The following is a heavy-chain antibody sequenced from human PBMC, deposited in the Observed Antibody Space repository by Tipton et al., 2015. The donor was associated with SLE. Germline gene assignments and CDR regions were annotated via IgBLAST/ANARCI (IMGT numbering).Heavy chain of an antibody. D-gene: IGHD6-19*01. V-gene: IGHV4-34*01. Sequence: TLSLTCAVYGGSFSGYYWSWIRQPPGKGLEWIGEINHSGSTNYNPSLKGRVTISVDTSKNQFSLKLSSVTAADTAVYYCARDSVAGTNYYGMDVWGQGTTVTVSS. CDR1: GGSFSGYY. J-gene: IGHJ6*02. CDR2: INHSGST. CDR3: ARDSVAGTNYYGMDV.